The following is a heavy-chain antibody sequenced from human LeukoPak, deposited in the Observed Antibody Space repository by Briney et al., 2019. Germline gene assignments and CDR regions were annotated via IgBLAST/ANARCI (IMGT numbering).Heavy chain of an antibody. CDR2: VSYSSSYI. CDR3: ARDHCSSISCYSYYMDV. CDR1: GFTFSISN. V-gene: IGHV3-21*01. D-gene: IGHD2-2*02. J-gene: IGHJ6*03. Sequence: GGSLRLSCAASGFTFSISNMNWVRQAPGKGLEWVSLVSYSSSYIYYADSVKGRFTISRDNAKNSLYLQMNSLRAEDTAVYYCARDHCSSISCYSYYMDVWGKGTTVTVSS.